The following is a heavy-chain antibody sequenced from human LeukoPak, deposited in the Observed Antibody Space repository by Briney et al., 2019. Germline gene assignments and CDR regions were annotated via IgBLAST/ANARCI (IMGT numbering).Heavy chain of an antibody. CDR3: ASASGDFWSGAPYNWFDP. J-gene: IGHJ5*02. Sequence: SVKVSCKASGGTFSSYAISWVRQAPGQGLEWMGGIIPIFGTANYAQKFQGRVTITADESTSTAYMELSSLGSEDTAVYYCASASGDFWSGAPYNWFDPWGQGTLVTVSS. V-gene: IGHV1-69*13. CDR2: IIPIFGTA. CDR1: GGTFSSYA. D-gene: IGHD3-3*01.